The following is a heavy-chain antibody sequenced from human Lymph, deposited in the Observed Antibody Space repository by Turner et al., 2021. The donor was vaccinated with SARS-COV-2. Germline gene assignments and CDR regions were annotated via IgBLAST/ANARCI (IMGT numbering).Heavy chain of an antibody. J-gene: IGHJ4*02. CDR3: ARDVTGPLGY. D-gene: IGHD1-20*01. V-gene: IGHV1-69*10. Sequence: QVQLVQSGAAVKKPGSSVKVSCKASGGTFSSYAISWVRQAPGQLLEWMGGSIRMRDIANYAQEFQGRVTITADKSTSTAYMELSSLRSEDTAVYYCARDVTGPLGYWGQGTLVTVSS. CDR1: GGTFSSYA. CDR2: SIRMRDIA.